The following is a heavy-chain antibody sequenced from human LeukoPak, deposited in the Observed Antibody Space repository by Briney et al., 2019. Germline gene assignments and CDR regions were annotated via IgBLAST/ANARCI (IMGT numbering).Heavy chain of an antibody. CDR3: AKFVVPAAIPVLPTFDY. Sequence: QPGGSLRLSCASSGFTFSSYAMSWVRQAPGKGLEWVSAISGSGGSTYYADSVKGRFTISRDNSKNTLYLQMNSLRAEDTAVYYCAKFVVPAAIPVLPTFDYWGQGTLVTVSS. V-gene: IGHV3-23*01. CDR1: GFTFSSYA. J-gene: IGHJ4*02. CDR2: ISGSGGST. D-gene: IGHD2-2*02.